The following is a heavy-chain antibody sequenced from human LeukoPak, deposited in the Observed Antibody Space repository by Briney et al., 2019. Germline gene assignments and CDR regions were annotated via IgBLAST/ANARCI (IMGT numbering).Heavy chain of an antibody. CDR1: GYTFTGYY. CDR3: TRVLNGYYDSVIPYYFDY. V-gene: IGHV1-2*02. D-gene: IGHD3-22*01. Sequence: ASVKVSCKASGYTFTGYYMHWVRQAPGQGLEWMGWINPNSGGTNYAQKFQGRVTMTRDTSISTAYMELRSLRSDDTAVYYCTRVLNGYYDSVIPYYFDYWGQGTLVTVSS. CDR2: INPNSGGT. J-gene: IGHJ4*02.